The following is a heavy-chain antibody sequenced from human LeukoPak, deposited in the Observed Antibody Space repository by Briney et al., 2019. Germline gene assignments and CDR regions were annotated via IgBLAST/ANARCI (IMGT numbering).Heavy chain of an antibody. CDR2: IKQDGSEK. Sequence: GGSLRLSCAASGFTFSSYAMNWVRQAPGKGLEWVANIKQDGSEKYYVDSVKGRFTISRDNAKNSLYLQMNSLRAEDTAVYYCARARWVGVGADYWGQGTLVTVSS. CDR3: ARARWVGVGADY. D-gene: IGHD1-26*01. V-gene: IGHV3-7*05. J-gene: IGHJ4*02. CDR1: GFTFSSYA.